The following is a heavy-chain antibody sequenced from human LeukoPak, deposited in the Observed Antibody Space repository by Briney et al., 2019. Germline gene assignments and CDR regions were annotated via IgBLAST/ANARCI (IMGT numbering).Heavy chain of an antibody. CDR2: IYHSGST. Sequence: SETLSLTCTVSGYSISSGYYWGWIRQPPGKGLEWIGSIYHSGSTNYNPSLKSRVTISVDTSKNQFSLKLSSVTAADTAVYYCARGSYYRYWGQGTLVTVSS. V-gene: IGHV4-38-2*02. J-gene: IGHJ4*02. D-gene: IGHD2-21*01. CDR1: GYSISSGYY. CDR3: ARGSYYRY.